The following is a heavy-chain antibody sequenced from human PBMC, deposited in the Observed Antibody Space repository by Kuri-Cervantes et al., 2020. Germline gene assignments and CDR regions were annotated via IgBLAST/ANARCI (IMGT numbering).Heavy chain of an antibody. CDR3: ACARGSWFGEYYYYGMDV. V-gene: IGHV4-34*01. CDR2: NNHSGST. Sequence: SETLSLTCAVYGGSFSGYYWSWIRQPPGKGLEWIGENNHSGSTNYNPSLKSRVTISVDTSKNQFPLKLSSVTAADTAVYYCACARGSWFGEYYYYGMDVWGQGTTVTVSS. D-gene: IGHD3-10*01. CDR1: GGSFSGYY. J-gene: IGHJ6*02.